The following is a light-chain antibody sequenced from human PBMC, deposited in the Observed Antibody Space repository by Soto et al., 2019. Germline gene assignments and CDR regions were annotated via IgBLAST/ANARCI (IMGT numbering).Light chain of an antibody. V-gene: IGKV1-5*03. CDR2: KAS. CDR1: QSISSW. Sequence: DIQMTQSPSTLSASVRDRVTITCRASQSISSWLAWYQQKPGKAPNLLIYKASTLESGVPSRFSGSGSGTEFTLTISSVQPDDFATYYCQQYNGYSRTFGQGTKVDIK. CDR3: QQYNGYSRT. J-gene: IGKJ1*01.